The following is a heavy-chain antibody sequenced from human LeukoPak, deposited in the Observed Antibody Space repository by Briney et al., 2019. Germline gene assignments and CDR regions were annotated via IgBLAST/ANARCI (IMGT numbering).Heavy chain of an antibody. CDR1: GYTFTSYY. V-gene: IGHV1-46*01. CDR2: INPSGGST. Sequence: GASVKVSWKASGYTFTSYYMHWVRQAPGHWLEWMGIINPSGGSTSYAQKFQGRVTMTRDTSTSTVYMELSSLRSEDTAVYYCAKEEYAFDIWGQGTMVTVSS. J-gene: IGHJ3*02. D-gene: IGHD3-10*01. CDR3: AKEEYAFDI.